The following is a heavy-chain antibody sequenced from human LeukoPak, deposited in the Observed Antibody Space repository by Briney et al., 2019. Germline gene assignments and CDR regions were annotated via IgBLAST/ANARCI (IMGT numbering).Heavy chain of an antibody. CDR3: ARRVPADL. CDR1: GGSISSSSYY. V-gene: IGHV4-61*05. D-gene: IGHD1-1*01. J-gene: IGHJ2*01. CDR2: IYTSGST. Sequence: SETLSLTCTVSGGSISSSSYYWGWIRQPPGKGLEWIGYIYTSGSTNYNPSLKSRVTISVDTSKNQFSLKLSSGTAADTAVYYCARRVPADLWGRGTLVTVSS.